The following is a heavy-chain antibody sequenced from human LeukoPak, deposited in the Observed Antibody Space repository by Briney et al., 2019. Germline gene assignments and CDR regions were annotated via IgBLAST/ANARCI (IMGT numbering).Heavy chain of an antibody. J-gene: IGHJ6*02. CDR2: IYPGDSDT. D-gene: IGHD6-19*01. CDR1: GYSFTSYW. Sequence: GESPKISCKGSGYSFTSYWIGWVRQMPGKGLEWMGIIYPGDSDTRYSPSFQGQVTISADKSISTAYLQWSSLKASDTAMYYCARHQGIAVAGTGPHYYYGMDVWGQGTTVTVSS. V-gene: IGHV5-51*01. CDR3: ARHQGIAVAGTGPHYYYGMDV.